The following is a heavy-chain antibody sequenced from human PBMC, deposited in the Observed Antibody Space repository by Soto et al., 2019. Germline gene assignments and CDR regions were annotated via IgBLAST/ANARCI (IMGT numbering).Heavy chain of an antibody. CDR3: ARGRGNYDFWSGYYIGFDY. CDR2: IYHSGST. D-gene: IGHD3-3*01. CDR1: GGSISSSNW. J-gene: IGHJ4*02. Sequence: LSLTCAVSGGSISSSNWWSWVRQPPGKGLEWIGEIYHSGSTNYNPSLKSRVTISVDKSKNQFSLKLSSVTAADTAVYYCARGRGNYDFWSGYYIGFDYWGQGTLVTVS. V-gene: IGHV4-4*02.